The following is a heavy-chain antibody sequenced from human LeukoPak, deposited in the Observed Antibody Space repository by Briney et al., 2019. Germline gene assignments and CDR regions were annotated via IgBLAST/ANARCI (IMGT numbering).Heavy chain of an antibody. CDR2: IYHSGST. CDR1: GGSISSGGYY. CDR3: ARELVFEGFDSTGYFDY. J-gene: IGHJ4*02. D-gene: IGHD3-9*01. Sequence: PSETLSLTCTVSGGSISSGGYYWSWIRQPPGKGLEWIGYIYHSGSTYYNPSLKSRVTISVDRSKNQFSLKLSSVTAADTAVYYCARELVFEGFDSTGYFDYWGQGTLVTVSS. V-gene: IGHV4-30-2*01.